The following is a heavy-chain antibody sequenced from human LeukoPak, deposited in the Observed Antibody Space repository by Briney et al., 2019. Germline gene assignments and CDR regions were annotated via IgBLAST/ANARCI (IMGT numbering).Heavy chain of an antibody. Sequence: PGGSLRLSCAASGFTFSSYGMHWVRQAPGKGLEWVAFIRYDGSNKYYADSVKGRFTISRDNSKNTLYLQMNSLRAEDTAVYYCAKAGTTVISGVYYYYYYMDVWGKGTTVTISS. CDR3: AKAGTTVISGVYYYYYYMDV. CDR1: GFTFSSYG. J-gene: IGHJ6*03. V-gene: IGHV3-30*02. D-gene: IGHD4-17*01. CDR2: IRYDGSNK.